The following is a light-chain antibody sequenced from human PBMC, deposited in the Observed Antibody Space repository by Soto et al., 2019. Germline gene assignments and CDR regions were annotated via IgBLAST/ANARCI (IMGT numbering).Light chain of an antibody. CDR2: AAS. CDR1: QGISNA. J-gene: IGKJ1*01. Sequence: DIQMTQSPSFLSASVGDRVTITCRASQGISNALAWYQQRPGKVPKLLMYAASTLQSGVPSRFSGSGSGTDFTLTISSLQPEDVATYYCQKYDSAPTFGQGTKVDIK. V-gene: IGKV1-27*01. CDR3: QKYDSAPT.